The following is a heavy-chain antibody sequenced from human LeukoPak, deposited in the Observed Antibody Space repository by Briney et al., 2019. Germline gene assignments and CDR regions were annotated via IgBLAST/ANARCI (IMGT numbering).Heavy chain of an antibody. J-gene: IGHJ4*02. CDR2: ISSSSSTI. D-gene: IGHD3-9*01. CDR3: ARSDYYDILTGYYPTWGY. Sequence: PGGSLRLSCAASGFTFSSYSMNWVRQAPGKGLEWVSYISSSSSTIYYADSVKGRFTISRDNAKNSLYLQMNSLRAEDTAVYYCARSDYYDILTGYYPTWGYWGQGTLVTVFS. V-gene: IGHV3-48*04. CDR1: GFTFSSYS.